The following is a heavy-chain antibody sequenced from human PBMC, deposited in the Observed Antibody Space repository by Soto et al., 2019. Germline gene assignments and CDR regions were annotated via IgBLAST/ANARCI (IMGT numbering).Heavy chain of an antibody. CDR3: AKVSTTVTT. CDR1: GFTFSSYG. Sequence: WGSLRLSCAASGFTFSSYGMHWVRQAPGKGLEWVAVISYDGSNKYYADSVKGRFTISRDNSKNTLYLQMNSLRAEDTAVYYCAKVSTTVTTWGQGTLVTVSS. D-gene: IGHD4-17*01. J-gene: IGHJ5*02. CDR2: ISYDGSNK. V-gene: IGHV3-30*18.